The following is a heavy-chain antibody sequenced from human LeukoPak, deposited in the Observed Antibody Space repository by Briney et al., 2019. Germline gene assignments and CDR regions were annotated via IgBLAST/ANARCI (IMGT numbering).Heavy chain of an antibody. V-gene: IGHV3-23*01. J-gene: IGHJ3*02. CDR3: AKDYVGVIPDAFDI. D-gene: IGHD3-10*02. CDR2: ISSGGTT. CDR1: GFTFSSYA. Sequence: GGSLRLSCAASGFTFSSYAMSWVRQAPGKGLEWVSGISSGGTTNYADSVKGRFTISRDSSKNTLYLQMNSLRVEDTAIYYCAKDYVGVIPDAFDIWGQGTMVTVSS.